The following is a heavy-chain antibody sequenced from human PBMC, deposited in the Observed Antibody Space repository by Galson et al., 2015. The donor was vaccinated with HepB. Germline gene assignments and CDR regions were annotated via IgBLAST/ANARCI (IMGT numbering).Heavy chain of an antibody. D-gene: IGHD2-8*01. CDR2: ISCTSSGI. Sequence: SLRLSCAASGSSINFYSMNWVRQAPGKGLEWVAFISCTSSGIDYADSVKGRFTISRDNARNSLYLQMNSLRDEDSGVYYCTRGGSPDAWCSDYWGQGTLGTGAS. J-gene: IGHJ4*02. V-gene: IGHV3-48*02. CDR3: TRGGSPDAWCSDY. CDR1: GSSINFYS.